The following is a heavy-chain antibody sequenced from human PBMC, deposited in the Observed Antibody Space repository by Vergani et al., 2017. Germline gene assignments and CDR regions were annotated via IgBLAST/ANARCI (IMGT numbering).Heavy chain of an antibody. V-gene: IGHV1-2*02. CDR2: INPNSGGT. Sequence: QVQLVQSGAEVKKPGASVKVSCKASGYTFTGYYMHWVRQAPGQGLEWMGWINPNSGGTNYAQKFQGRVTMTRDTSISTAYMELSRLRSDDTAVYYCARGRGSGSYQDPRAFDYWGQGTLVTVSS. CDR1: GYTFTGYY. CDR3: ARGRGSGSYQDPRAFDY. D-gene: IGHD1-26*01. J-gene: IGHJ4*02.